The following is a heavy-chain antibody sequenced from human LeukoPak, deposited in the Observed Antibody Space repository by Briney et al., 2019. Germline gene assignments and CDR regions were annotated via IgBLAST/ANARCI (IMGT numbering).Heavy chain of an antibody. CDR2: IIPIFGTA. D-gene: IGHD6-19*01. V-gene: IGHV1-69*05. J-gene: IGHJ4*02. Sequence: GASVKVSCKASGGTFISYAISWVRQAPGQGLEWMGGIIPIFGTANYAQKFQGRVTMTTDTSTSTAYMELRSLRSDDTAVYYCARDLESSSGWFDYWGQGTLVTVSS. CDR1: GGTFISYA. CDR3: ARDLESSSGWFDY.